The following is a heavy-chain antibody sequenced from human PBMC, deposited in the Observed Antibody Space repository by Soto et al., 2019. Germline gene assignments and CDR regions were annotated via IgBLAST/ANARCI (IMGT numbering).Heavy chain of an antibody. V-gene: IGHV1-69*13. CDR2: IIPIFGTA. CDR3: ARDLPRLSSSSLRFGWFDP. J-gene: IGHJ5*02. Sequence: ASVKVSCKASGGTFSSYAISWVRQAPGQGLEWMGGIIPIFGTANYAQKFQGRVTITADESTSTAYMELSSLRSEDTAVYYCARDLPRLSSSSLRFGWFDPWGQGTLVTVSS. D-gene: IGHD6-6*01. CDR1: GGTFSSYA.